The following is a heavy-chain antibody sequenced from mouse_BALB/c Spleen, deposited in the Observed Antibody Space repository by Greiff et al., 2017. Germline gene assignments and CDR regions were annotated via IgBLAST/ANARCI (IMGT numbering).Heavy chain of an antibody. D-gene: IGHD1-1*01. Sequence: EVQLVESGGGLVQPGGSLKLSCAASGFTFSSYTMSWVRQTPEKRLEWVAYISNGGGCTYYPDTVKGRFTISRDNAKNTLYLQMSSLKSEDTAMYYCARSGSSYFDYWGQGTTLTVSA. CDR3: ARSGSSYFDY. CDR2: ISNGGGCT. CDR1: GFTFSSYT. V-gene: IGHV5-12-2*01. J-gene: IGHJ2*01.